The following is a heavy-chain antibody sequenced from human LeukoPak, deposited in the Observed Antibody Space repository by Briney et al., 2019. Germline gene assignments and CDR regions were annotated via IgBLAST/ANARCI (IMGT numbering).Heavy chain of an antibody. V-gene: IGHV3-30-3*01. J-gene: IGHJ5*02. CDR2: ISYDGSNK. CDR1: GFTFSSYA. CDR3: ARDLNWPGP. D-gene: IGHD5-24*01. Sequence: GGSLRLSCAASGFTFSSYAIHWVRQAPGKGLEWVAVISYDGSNKYYADSVKGRFTISRDNAKNSLYLQMNSLRVDDTAVYYCARDLNWPGPWGQGTLVTVSS.